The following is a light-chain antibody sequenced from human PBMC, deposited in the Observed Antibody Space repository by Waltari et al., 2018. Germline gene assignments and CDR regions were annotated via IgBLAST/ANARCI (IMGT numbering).Light chain of an antibody. J-gene: IGKJ4*01. CDR1: QSVSSN. V-gene: IGKV3-15*01. CDR2: GAS. Sequence: EIVMTQSPATLSVSPGERATLSCRASQSVSSNLAWYQPKPVQAPRLLIYGASTRATGIPARFSGSGSGTEFTLTISSLQSEDFAVYYCQQYNNWPPLTFGGGTKVEIK. CDR3: QQYNNWPPLT.